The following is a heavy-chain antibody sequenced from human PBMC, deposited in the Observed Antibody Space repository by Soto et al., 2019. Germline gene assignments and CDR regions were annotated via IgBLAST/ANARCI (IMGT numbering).Heavy chain of an antibody. V-gene: IGHV5-51*01. CDR2: IYPGDSDT. D-gene: IGHD2-2*01. J-gene: IGHJ4*02. CDR3: ARGSGFFFGISCPTYYFDH. Sequence: PGESLKISCKGSGYDFISYWIGWVRQMPGTGLEWMGIIYPGDSDTRYSPSFQGQVSISADKSPATAYLHWSSLRASDPPTYYCARGSGFFFGISCPTYYFDHGGRGTLVTVS. CDR1: GYDFISYW.